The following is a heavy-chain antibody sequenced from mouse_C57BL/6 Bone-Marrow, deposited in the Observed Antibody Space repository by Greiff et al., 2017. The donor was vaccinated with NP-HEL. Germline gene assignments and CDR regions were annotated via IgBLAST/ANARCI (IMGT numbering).Heavy chain of an antibody. CDR1: GFTFSSYA. CDR2: ISSGGDYI. CDR3: TRYYYGSDWYFDV. J-gene: IGHJ1*03. Sequence: EVQLVESGEGLVKPGGSLKLSCAASGFTFSSYAMSWVRQTPEKRLEWVAYISSGGDYIYYADTVKGRFTISRDNARNTLYLQMSSLKSEDTAMYYCTRYYYGSDWYFDVWGTGTTVTVSS. V-gene: IGHV5-9-1*02. D-gene: IGHD1-1*01.